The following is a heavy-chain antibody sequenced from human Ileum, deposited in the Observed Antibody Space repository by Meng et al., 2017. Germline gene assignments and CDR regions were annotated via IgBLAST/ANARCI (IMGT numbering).Heavy chain of an antibody. CDR3: ARRAHYGDPPR. J-gene: IGHJ4*02. CDR1: GGSISSGEYC. CDR2: VYFTGYT. V-gene: IGHV4-39*01. D-gene: IGHD4-17*01. Sequence: QVQLQESGPGLLKPSETLSLSCTVSGGSISSGEYCWGWIRQPPGKGLEWIGSVYFTGYTYYSPSLMSRVTISVETSKNQFSLRLTSVTAADTAVYYCARRAHYGDPPRWGQGTLVTVSS.